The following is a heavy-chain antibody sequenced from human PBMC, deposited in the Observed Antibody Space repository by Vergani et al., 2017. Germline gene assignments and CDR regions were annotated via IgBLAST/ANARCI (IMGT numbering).Heavy chain of an antibody. Sequence: QVQLQESGPGLVKPSQTLSFTCTVSGGSISSGDYYWSWIRQPPGKGLEWIGYIYYSGSTYYNPSLKSRVTISVDTSNNQFSLKLSSVTAADTAVYYCARDPSYYYGSGSYYTGYWGQGTLVTVSS. D-gene: IGHD3-10*01. V-gene: IGHV4-30-4*08. CDR2: IYYSGST. CDR1: GGSISSGDYY. J-gene: IGHJ4*02. CDR3: ARDPSYYYGSGSYYTGY.